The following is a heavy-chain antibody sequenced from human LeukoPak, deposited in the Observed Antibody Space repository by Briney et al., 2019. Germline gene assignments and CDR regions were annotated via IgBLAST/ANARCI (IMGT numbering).Heavy chain of an antibody. J-gene: IGHJ5*02. CDR1: GFPFSRYS. Sequence: PGGSLRLSCAASGFPFSRYSMNWVRQAPGEGPEWVSSITSSSSNKDYVDSVKGRFTVSRDNAKNSLYLQMNSLRAEDTAVYYCARYLIAAAGNIVGWFDPWGQGTLVTVSS. V-gene: IGHV3-21*01. CDR2: ITSSSSNK. D-gene: IGHD6-13*01. CDR3: ARYLIAAAGNIVGWFDP.